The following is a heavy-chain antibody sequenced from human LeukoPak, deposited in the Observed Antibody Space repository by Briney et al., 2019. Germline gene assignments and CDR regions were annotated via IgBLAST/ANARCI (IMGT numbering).Heavy chain of an antibody. Sequence: GGSLRLSCAASGFTFSSYWMHWVRQAPGKGLVWVSRINSDGSSTSYADSVKGRFTISRDNAKNTLYLQMNSLRAEGTAVYYCARSTSIRVFDYWGQGTLVTVSS. CDR3: ARSTSIRVFDY. J-gene: IGHJ4*02. V-gene: IGHV3-74*01. D-gene: IGHD3-3*02. CDR2: INSDGSST. CDR1: GFTFSSYW.